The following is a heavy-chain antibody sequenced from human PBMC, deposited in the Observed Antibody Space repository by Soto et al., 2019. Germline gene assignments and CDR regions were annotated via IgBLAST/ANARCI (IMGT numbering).Heavy chain of an antibody. CDR2: IWYDGSNK. Sequence: PGGSLRLSCAASGFTFSSYGMHWVRQAPGKGLEWVAVIWYDGSNKYYADSVKGRFTISRDNSKNTLYLQMNSLRAEDTAVYYCARESVTTGPAYYYMDVWGKGTTVTVSS. CDR3: ARESVTTGPAYYYMDV. CDR1: GFTFSSYG. J-gene: IGHJ6*03. V-gene: IGHV3-33*01. D-gene: IGHD4-17*01.